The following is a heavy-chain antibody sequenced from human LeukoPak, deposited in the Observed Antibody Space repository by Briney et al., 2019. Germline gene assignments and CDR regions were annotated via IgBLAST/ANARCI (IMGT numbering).Heavy chain of an antibody. J-gene: IGHJ4*02. D-gene: IGHD7-27*01. CDR1: GGSISSYY. CDR3: ARGYWGSEDY. Sequence: SETLSLTYTVSGGSISSYYWSWIRQPPGKGLEWIGYIYYSGSTNYNPSLKSRVTISVDTSKNQFSLKLSSVTAADTAVYYCARGYWGSEDYWGQGTLVTVSS. CDR2: IYYSGST. V-gene: IGHV4-59*08.